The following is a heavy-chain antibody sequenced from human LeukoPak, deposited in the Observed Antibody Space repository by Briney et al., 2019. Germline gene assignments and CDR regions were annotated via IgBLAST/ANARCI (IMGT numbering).Heavy chain of an antibody. CDR2: INPNSGDT. V-gene: IGHV1-2*02. CDR3: AKSAQYSSAWFTGSFDY. Sequence: VASGKVSCKAAGYTFTVYYLQRVRQPPGQGLEWMGWINPNSGDTHYAQMFQGRVTMTRDTSINTAYMELRRVRSDDTAVYYCAKSAQYSSAWFTGSFDYWGQGTLVTVSS. D-gene: IGHD6-13*01. J-gene: IGHJ4*02. CDR1: GYTFTVYY.